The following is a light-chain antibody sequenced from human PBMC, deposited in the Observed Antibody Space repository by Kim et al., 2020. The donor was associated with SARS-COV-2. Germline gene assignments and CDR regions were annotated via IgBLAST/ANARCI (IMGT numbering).Light chain of an antibody. CDR3: QQYDRTPYT. CDR1: QSVSNNY. Sequence: ILLTQSPGTLSLSPGERATLSCTASQSVSNNYFAWYQQKPGQPPRLLIYSVFTRATGIADRFSGGGSGTDFTLTIDRLEPDDFAVYYCQQYDRTPYTFGQGTKLEI. V-gene: IGKV3-20*01. J-gene: IGKJ2*01. CDR2: SVF.